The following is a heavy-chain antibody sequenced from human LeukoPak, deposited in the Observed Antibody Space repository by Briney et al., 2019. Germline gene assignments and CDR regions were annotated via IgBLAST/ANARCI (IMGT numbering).Heavy chain of an antibody. D-gene: IGHD2-21*01. CDR1: GFTFSSYA. V-gene: IGHV3-30*04. Sequence: GGSLRLSCAASGFTFSSYAMHWVRQAPGKGLEWVAVISYDGSNKYYADSVKGRFTISRDNSKNTLYLQMNSLRAEDTAVYYCATKEHIVEFDYWGQGTLVTVSS. J-gene: IGHJ4*02. CDR3: ATKEHIVEFDY. CDR2: ISYDGSNK.